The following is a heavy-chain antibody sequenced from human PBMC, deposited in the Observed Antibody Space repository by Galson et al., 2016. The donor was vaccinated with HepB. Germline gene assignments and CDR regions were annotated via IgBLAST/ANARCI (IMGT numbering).Heavy chain of an antibody. CDR1: GFTFSNYW. CDR2: INSDGSST. D-gene: IGHD2-15*01. CDR3: ARDRYCSGGSCHPWEAYYYYGMDV. V-gene: IGHV3-74*01. J-gene: IGHJ6*02. Sequence: SLRLSCAASGFTFSNYWMHWVRQAPGKGLVWVSRINSDGSSTSYADSVKGRFTISRDSAKNTLYLQMNSLRAEDTAVYYCARDRYCSGGSCHPWEAYYYYGMDVWGQGTTVTVSS.